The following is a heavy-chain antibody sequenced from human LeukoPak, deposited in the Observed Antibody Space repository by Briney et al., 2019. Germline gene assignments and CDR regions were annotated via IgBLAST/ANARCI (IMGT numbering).Heavy chain of an antibody. CDR2: TRNKANSYTT. Sequence: PGGPLRLSCAASGFTFSDHYMDWVRQAPGKGLEGVGRTRNKANSYTTEYAASVKGRFTISRDDSKSSLYLQMNSLKTEDTAVYYCARWELSHDAFDIWGQGTMVTVSS. V-gene: IGHV3-72*01. CDR3: ARWELSHDAFDI. CDR1: GFTFSDHY. D-gene: IGHD1-26*01. J-gene: IGHJ3*02.